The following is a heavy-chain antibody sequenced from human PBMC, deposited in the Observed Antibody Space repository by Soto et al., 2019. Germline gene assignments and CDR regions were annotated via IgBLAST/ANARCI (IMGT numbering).Heavy chain of an antibody. CDR3: ARFRGDGYNNYYYYYGMDV. V-gene: IGHV1-69*13. CDR2: IIPIFGTA. CDR1: GGTFSSYA. J-gene: IGHJ6*02. D-gene: IGHD3-10*01. Sequence: SVKVSCKASGGTFSSYAISWVRQAPGQGLEWMGGIIPIFGTANYARKFQGRVTITADESTSTAYMELSSLRSEDTAVYYCARFRGDGYNNYYYYYGMDVWGQGTTVTVSS.